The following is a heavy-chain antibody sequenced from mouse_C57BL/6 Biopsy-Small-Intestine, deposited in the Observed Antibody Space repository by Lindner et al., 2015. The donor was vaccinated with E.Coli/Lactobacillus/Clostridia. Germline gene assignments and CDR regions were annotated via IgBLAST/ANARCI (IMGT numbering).Heavy chain of an antibody. V-gene: IGHV1-18*01. CDR3: ARRVYDGYYWYFDV. Sequence: VQLQESGPELVKPGASVKMSCRASGYTFTDYNIHWVKQSHGKSLEWIGDINPNTGYITYNQKFRGKATLTVDKSSNTAYMELNSLTSEDSAVYYCARRVYDGYYWYFDVWGTGTTVTVSS. J-gene: IGHJ1*03. CDR1: GYTFTDYN. D-gene: IGHD2-3*01. CDR2: INPNTGYI.